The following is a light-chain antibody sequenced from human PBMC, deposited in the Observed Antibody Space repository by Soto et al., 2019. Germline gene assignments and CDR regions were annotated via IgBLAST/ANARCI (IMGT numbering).Light chain of an antibody. CDR2: EVT. Sequence: QSALTRPPSASGSPGQSVTISCTGTSSDVGGYNYVAWFQQHPGKAPKLLIYEVTKRPSGVPHRFSGSKSGNTASLTVSGLQAQDEADYYCASYSGSSTYVFGTGTKVTVL. CDR1: SSDVGGYNY. V-gene: IGLV2-8*01. CDR3: ASYSGSSTYV. J-gene: IGLJ1*01.